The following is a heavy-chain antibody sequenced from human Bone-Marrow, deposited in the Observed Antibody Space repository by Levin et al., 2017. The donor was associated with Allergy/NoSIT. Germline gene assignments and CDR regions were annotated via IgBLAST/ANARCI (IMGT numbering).Heavy chain of an antibody. CDR2: ISGSGGST. V-gene: IGHV3-23*01. CDR1: GFTFSSYA. J-gene: IGHJ4*02. Sequence: GESLKISCAASGFTFSSYAMSWVRQAPGKGLEWVSAISGSGGSTYYADSVKGRFTISRDNSKNTLYLQMNSLRAEDTAVYYCAKGAREVAAAGAPYFDYWGQGTLVTVSS. CDR3: AKGAREVAAAGAPYFDY. D-gene: IGHD6-13*01.